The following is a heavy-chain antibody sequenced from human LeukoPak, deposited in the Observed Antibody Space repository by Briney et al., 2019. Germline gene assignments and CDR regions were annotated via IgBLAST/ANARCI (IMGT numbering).Heavy chain of an antibody. CDR2: IYSGGST. J-gene: IGHJ6*02. V-gene: IGHV3-53*01. D-gene: IGHD3-22*01. CDR1: GFTVSSND. Sequence: GGSLRLSCAASGFTVSSNDMNCVRQAPGKGLEWVSVIYSGGSTYYSDSVKARLAIARDNSKNTLYLQRNSLRADDTAVYYCARDQESDYYPPYRMDVWGQGTTATVSS. CDR3: ARDQESDYYPPYRMDV.